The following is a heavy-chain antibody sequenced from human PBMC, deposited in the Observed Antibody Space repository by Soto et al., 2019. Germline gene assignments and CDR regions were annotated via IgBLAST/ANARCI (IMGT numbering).Heavy chain of an antibody. CDR1: GVSISSGDYY. J-gene: IGHJ3*02. D-gene: IGHD3-22*01. CDR3: ARGNYDPTGGPGNAFDI. CDR2: IYYSGST. V-gene: IGHV4-30-4*01. Sequence: PSETLSLTCTVSGVSISSGDYYWSWIRQPPGKGLEWIGYIYYSGSTYYNPSLKSRVTISVDTSKNQFSLKLSSVTAADTAVYYCARGNYDPTGGPGNAFDIWGQGTMVTVSS.